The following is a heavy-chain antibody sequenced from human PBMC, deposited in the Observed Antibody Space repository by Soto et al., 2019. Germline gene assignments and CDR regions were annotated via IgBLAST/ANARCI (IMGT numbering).Heavy chain of an antibody. CDR1: GGTFSSYA. CDR2: IIPIFGTA. CDR3: ARDQRITMVRGVIITPYYYYYGMDV. D-gene: IGHD3-10*01. Sequence: QVQLVQSGAEVKKPGSSVKVSCKASGGTFSSYAISWVRQAPGQGLEWMGGIIPIFGTANYAQKFQGRVKITADESTSTAYMELSSLRSEDTAVYYCARDQRITMVRGVIITPYYYYYGMDVWGQGTTVTVSS. V-gene: IGHV1-69*12. J-gene: IGHJ6*02.